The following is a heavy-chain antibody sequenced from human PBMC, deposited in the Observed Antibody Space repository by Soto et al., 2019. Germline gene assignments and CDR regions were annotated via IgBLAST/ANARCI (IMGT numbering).Heavy chain of an antibody. CDR1: GYTFTSYG. D-gene: IGHD5-18*01. CDR3: ARVKYSTPYYYCYRMEG. J-gene: IGHJ6*02. Sequence: QVQLLQSGAEVKKPSASVKGSRKASGYTFTSYGISRVRPAPAQVVEWMGWISAYNGNTNYAQKLQGRVNMTTDTSTSTGYMELRSLRSDDTAVYYWARVKYSTPYYYCYRMEGWGPRTTVPVSS. V-gene: IGHV1-18*01. CDR2: ISAYNGNT.